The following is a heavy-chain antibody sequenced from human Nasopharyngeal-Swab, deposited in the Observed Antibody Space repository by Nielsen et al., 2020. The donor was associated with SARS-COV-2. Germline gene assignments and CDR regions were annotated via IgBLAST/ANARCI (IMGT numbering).Heavy chain of an antibody. CDR1: GFTFSSYG. J-gene: IGHJ4*02. V-gene: IGHV3-30*18. CDR2: ISYDGSNK. CDR3: AKFPLSRYSSAVY. Sequence: GESLKISCAASGFTFSSYGMHWVRQAPGKGLEWVAVISYDGSNKYYADSMKGRFTISRDNSKNTLYLQMNSLRAEDTAVYYCAKFPLSRYSSAVYWGQGTLVTVSS. D-gene: IGHD6-19*01.